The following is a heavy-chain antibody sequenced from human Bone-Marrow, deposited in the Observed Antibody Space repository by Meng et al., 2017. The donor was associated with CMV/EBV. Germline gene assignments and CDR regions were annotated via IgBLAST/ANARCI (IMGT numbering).Heavy chain of an antibody. J-gene: IGHJ2*01. CDR3: ARDNPSSSSSYWYFDL. CDR1: GGPFTSYT. CDR2: IIPILGIA. Sequence: SGGPFTSYTISWVRQAPGHGLAWMGRIIPILGIANYAQTFQGRVTITADTSTITASMELSTLRSAATAVYYSARDNPSSSSSYWYFDLWGRGTLVTVSS. D-gene: IGHD6-6*01. V-gene: IGHV1-69*04.